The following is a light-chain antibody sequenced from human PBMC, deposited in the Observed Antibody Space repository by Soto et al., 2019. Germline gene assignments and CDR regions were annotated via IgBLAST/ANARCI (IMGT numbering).Light chain of an antibody. J-gene: IGLJ2*01. CDR3: CSYAGSRVV. Sequence: QSALTQPRSVSGSPGQSVTLSCTGTSSDVGGYNYVSWYQQHPGKAPKLMIYDVSKRPSGVPDRFSGSKSGNTASLTISGLQAEDEADYYCCSYAGSRVVFGGGTKVTVL. CDR2: DVS. CDR1: SSDVGGYNY. V-gene: IGLV2-11*01.